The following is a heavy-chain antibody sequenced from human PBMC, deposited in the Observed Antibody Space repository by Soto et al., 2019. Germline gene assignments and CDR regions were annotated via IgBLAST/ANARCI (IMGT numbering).Heavy chain of an antibody. CDR3: ARGPKEGAGSPIWY. D-gene: IGHD3-10*01. V-gene: IGHV1-18*01. J-gene: IGHJ4*02. Sequence: QVQLVQSGTEVKNPGASVKVSCKASGYSFTSYGVTWVRQAPGQGLEWMGWISGYSGNTKYAQKVQGRVTMTTDTSKSTAYMELRSLTSDDTAVYLCARGPKEGAGSPIWYWGQGTLITISS. CDR1: GYSFTSYG. CDR2: ISGYSGNT.